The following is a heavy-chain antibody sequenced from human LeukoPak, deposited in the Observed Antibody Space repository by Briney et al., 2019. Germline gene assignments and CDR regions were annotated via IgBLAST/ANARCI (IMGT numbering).Heavy chain of an antibody. CDR2: INPNSGDT. Sequence: ASVKVSCKASGYTFTGYYIHWVRQAPGQGLEWMGWINPNSGDTSYEQRFQGRVTMTRDTSISTAYMELNSLTSDDTAAYYCARGRKMAAAGTESPALLDYWGQGTLVAVSS. D-gene: IGHD6-13*01. CDR1: GYTFTGYY. CDR3: ARGRKMAAAGTESPALLDY. V-gene: IGHV1-2*02. J-gene: IGHJ4*02.